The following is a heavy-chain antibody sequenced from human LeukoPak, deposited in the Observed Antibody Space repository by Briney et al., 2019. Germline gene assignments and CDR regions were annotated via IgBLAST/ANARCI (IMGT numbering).Heavy chain of an antibody. CDR3: ARGESYDFWSGYPAAY. Sequence: SVKVSCKASGGTFSSYAISWVRQAPGQGLEWMGGIIPIFGTANYAQKFQGRATITADESTSTAYMALSSLRSEHTAVYYCARGESYDFWSGYPAAYWGQGTLVTVSS. J-gene: IGHJ4*02. CDR2: IIPIFGTA. CDR1: GGTFSSYA. V-gene: IGHV1-69*13. D-gene: IGHD3-3*01.